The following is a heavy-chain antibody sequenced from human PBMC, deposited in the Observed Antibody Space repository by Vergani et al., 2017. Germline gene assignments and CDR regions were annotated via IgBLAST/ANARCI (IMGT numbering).Heavy chain of an antibody. D-gene: IGHD3-10*01. J-gene: IGHJ5*02. CDR2: ITHSGST. V-gene: IGHV4-34*01. CDR1: GGSFSGYY. Sequence: QVQLQQWGAGLLKPSETLSLTCAVYGGSFSGYYWSWIRQPPGKGLEWIGEITHSGSTNYNPALKSRVTISVDTSKNQFSLKLSSVTAADTAVYYCAREKVIGLRRWFDPWGQGTLVTVSS. CDR3: AREKVIGLRRWFDP.